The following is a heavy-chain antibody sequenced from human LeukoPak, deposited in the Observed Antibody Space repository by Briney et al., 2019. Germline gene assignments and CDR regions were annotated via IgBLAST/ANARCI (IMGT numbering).Heavy chain of an antibody. V-gene: IGHV3-11*01. Sequence: GGSLRLSCAASGFTFSDYYMGWIRQAPGKGLEWVSYISSSGSTIYYADSVKGRFTISRDNAKNSLYLQMNSLRAEDTAVYYCSTYLFDGGGYVLSDYWGQGTLVTVSS. CDR2: ISSSGSTI. CDR3: STYLFDGGGYVLSDY. D-gene: IGHD2-15*01. J-gene: IGHJ4*02. CDR1: GFTFSDYY.